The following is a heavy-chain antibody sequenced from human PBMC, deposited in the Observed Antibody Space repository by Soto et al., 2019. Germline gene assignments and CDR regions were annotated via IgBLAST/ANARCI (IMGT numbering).Heavy chain of an antibody. Sequence: GGSLRLSCAASGFTLSDHYMSWIRQAPGKGLEWVSYISSSSSYTDYADSVKGRFTISRDNAKNSLYLQMNSLRAEDTALYYCARDVDADFRTDFDYWGRGTLVTVSS. CDR2: ISSSSSYT. D-gene: IGHD4-17*01. CDR3: ARDVDADFRTDFDY. CDR1: GFTLSDHY. J-gene: IGHJ4*02. V-gene: IGHV3-11*05.